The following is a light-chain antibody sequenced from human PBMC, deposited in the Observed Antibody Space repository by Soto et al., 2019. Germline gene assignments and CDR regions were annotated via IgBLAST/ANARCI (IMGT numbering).Light chain of an antibody. Sequence: IQMTQSPSSLSASIVDMFTITFQASHDIRNSLNWYQQTPGKPPKLLISDASNLELGVPSKFSGTGFGTDFSFTIINLQPEDIATYYCQQYDNLPLTFGGGTKVDIK. CDR2: DAS. CDR3: QQYDNLPLT. CDR1: HDIRNS. V-gene: IGKV1-33*01. J-gene: IGKJ4*01.